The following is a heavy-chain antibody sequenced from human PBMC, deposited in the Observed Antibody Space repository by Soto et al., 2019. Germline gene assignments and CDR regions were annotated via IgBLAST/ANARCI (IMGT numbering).Heavy chain of an antibody. Sequence: PGGSLRLSCAASGFNFKNYAMHWVRQAPGKGLEWVAVITYDGGNKYYADSLKGRFTISRDNSKNTLFLQMDSLRAEDTAVYYCAKRPDAEYSSAWSSMDYWCLRTVLPISS. D-gene: IGHD6-6*01. CDR3: AKRPDAEYSSAWSSMDY. V-gene: IGHV3-30*18. CDR1: GFNFKNYA. J-gene: IGHJ4*02. CDR2: ITYDGGNK.